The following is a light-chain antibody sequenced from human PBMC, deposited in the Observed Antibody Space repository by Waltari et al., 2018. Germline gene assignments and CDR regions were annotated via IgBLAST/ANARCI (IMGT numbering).Light chain of an antibody. CDR1: QSSNSH. J-gene: IGKJ4*02. CDR3: QQYHDWPLT. CDR2: HTS. Sequence: ELVMPQSPATLSVSPGERPTLSCRASQSSNSHFGGYHQSPGQPPRLRIYHTSTRATGVQARFSGSGAGTEFSLTISSLQSEDFAVYDCQQYHDWPLTSGGGTKVEI. V-gene: IGKV3-15*01.